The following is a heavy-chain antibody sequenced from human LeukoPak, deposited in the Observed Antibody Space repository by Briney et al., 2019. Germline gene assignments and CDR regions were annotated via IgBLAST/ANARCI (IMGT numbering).Heavy chain of an antibody. J-gene: IGHJ4*02. CDR3: ARGQGAAVFLPLDY. D-gene: IGHD6-13*01. CDR2: INHSGST. CDR1: GGSFSVYY. Sequence: SETLSLTCAVYGGSFSVYYWSWIRQPPGKGLEWIGEINHSGSTNYNPSLKSRVTISVDTSKNQFSLKLSSVTAADTAVYYCARGQGAAVFLPLDYWGQGTLVTVSS. V-gene: IGHV4-34*01.